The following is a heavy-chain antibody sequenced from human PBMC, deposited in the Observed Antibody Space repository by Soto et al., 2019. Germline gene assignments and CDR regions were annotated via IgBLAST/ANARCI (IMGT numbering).Heavy chain of an antibody. CDR1: GGTFSSYA. CDR2: SSTFNSDT. V-gene: IGHV1-18*01. CDR3: ARDFYATVGYSSTWYDTFDI. D-gene: IGHD6-19*01. J-gene: IGHJ3*02. Sequence: ASVKVSCKASGGTFSSYAISWVRQAPGQGLEWMGWSSTFNSDTNYAQKLQGRVIMTTDTSTRTAYMELRSLRSDDTAVYYCARDFYATVGYSSTWYDTFDIWGLGTMVTVSS.